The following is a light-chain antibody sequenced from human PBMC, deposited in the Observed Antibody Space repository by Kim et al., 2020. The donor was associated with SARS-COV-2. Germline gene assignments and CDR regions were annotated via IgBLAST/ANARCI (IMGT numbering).Light chain of an antibody. CDR3: QQYENLPLT. J-gene: IGKJ4*01. CDR2: DAS. Sequence: AFVGDRVTITCQASHDITNYLSWYQQKSGKAPRLLIFDASNLEPGVPARFSGRGSGTDFTLTISSLQPEDTATYYCQQYENLPLTFGGGTKVDIK. CDR1: HDITNY. V-gene: IGKV1-33*01.